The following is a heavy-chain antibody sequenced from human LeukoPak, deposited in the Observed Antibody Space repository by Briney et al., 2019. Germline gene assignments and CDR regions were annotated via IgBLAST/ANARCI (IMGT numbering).Heavy chain of an antibody. J-gene: IGHJ4*02. CDR1: GFTLSDYY. V-gene: IGHV3-72*01. Sequence: GGSLRLSRAASGFTLSDYYMDWVRQAPGQGLEWVARTRKKAKGYTTEYAASVKGRFTISRDDSKNSVDLQMNSLITEDTAVYYCARAQSDSSGYYYVGDYWGRGTLVTVSS. CDR3: ARAQSDSSGYYYVGDY. CDR2: TRKKAKGYTT. D-gene: IGHD3-22*01.